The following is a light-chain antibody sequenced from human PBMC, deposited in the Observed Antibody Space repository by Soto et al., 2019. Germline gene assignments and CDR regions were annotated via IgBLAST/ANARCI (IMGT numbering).Light chain of an antibody. CDR1: SSDIGGYKY. CDR2: EVS. J-gene: IGLJ1*01. Sequence: QSALTQPASVSGSPGQSITISCTGTSSDIGGYKYVSWYQQHPGKAPKLIIYEVSNRPSGVSSRFSGSKSGNTASLTISGLQAEDEADYFCNSSTRSSTLVFGTGTKLTVL. CDR3: NSSTRSSTLV. V-gene: IGLV2-14*01.